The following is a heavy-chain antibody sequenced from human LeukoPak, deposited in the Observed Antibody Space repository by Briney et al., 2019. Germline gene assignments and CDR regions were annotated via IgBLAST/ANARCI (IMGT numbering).Heavy chain of an antibody. CDR2: ISGSGGST. CDR3: ARGGHDVDTAMVTPLIYYYYMDV. V-gene: IGHV3-23*01. Sequence: PGGSLRLSCAASGFTFSSYAMSWVRQAPGKGLEWVSAISGSGGSTYYADSVKGRFTISRDNAKNSLYLQMNSLRAEDTALYYCARGGHDVDTAMVTPLIYYYYMDVWGKGTTVTVSS. J-gene: IGHJ6*03. D-gene: IGHD5-18*01. CDR1: GFTFSSYA.